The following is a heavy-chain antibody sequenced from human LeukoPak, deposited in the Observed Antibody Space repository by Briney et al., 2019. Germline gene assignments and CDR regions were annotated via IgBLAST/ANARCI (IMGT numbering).Heavy chain of an antibody. Sequence: PSQTLSLTCAVSGASVNSGDFYGSWIRQPPGKGLEWIGYIYYSGNTYYSPSLKSRVTISIDTSKSQFSLTLSSVTAADTAVYYCATNSSWFDYWGQGTLVTVSS. D-gene: IGHD6-13*01. CDR2: IYYSGNT. CDR3: ATNSSWFDY. CDR1: GASVNSGDFY. J-gene: IGHJ4*02. V-gene: IGHV4-30-4*01.